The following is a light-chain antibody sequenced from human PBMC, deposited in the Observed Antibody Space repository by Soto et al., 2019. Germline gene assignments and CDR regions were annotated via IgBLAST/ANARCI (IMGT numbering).Light chain of an antibody. CDR2: AAS. Sequence: IQMTQSPSWLSASVGDRVTITCRASQSISSYLNWYQQKPGKAPKLLIYAASSLQSGVPSRFSGSGSGTDFTLTISCLQPEDFATYYCQQTYSTPLTFGQVTKVDIK. CDR3: QQTYSTPLT. J-gene: IGKJ1*01. CDR1: QSISSY. V-gene: IGKV1-39*01.